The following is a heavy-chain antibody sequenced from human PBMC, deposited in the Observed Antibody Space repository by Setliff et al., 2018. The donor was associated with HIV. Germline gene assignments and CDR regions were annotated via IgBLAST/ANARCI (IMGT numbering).Heavy chain of an antibody. J-gene: IGHJ3*02. CDR1: GYTFTSYY. CDR2: INPSGGST. Sequence: ASVKVSCKASGYTFTSYYMHWVRQAPGQGLEWMGIINPSGGSTSYAQKFQGRVTMTRDASTSTVYMELSSLRSEDTAVYYCARDRPYSNYRYDAFDIWGQGTMVTVSS. CDR3: ARDRPYSNYRYDAFDI. V-gene: IGHV1-46*01. D-gene: IGHD4-4*01.